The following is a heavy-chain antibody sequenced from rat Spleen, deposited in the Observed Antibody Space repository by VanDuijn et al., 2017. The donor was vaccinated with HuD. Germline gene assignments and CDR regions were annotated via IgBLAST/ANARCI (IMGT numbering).Heavy chain of an antibody. Sequence: EVQLQESGPGLVKPSQSLSLTCSVTGYSITSNYWGWIRKFPGNKMEWMGYISYSGSTSYYPSLKSRISITRDTSKNQFFLQLNSVTTEDTATYYCAREDYYDGYYYVMDAWGQGASVTVSS. J-gene: IGHJ4*01. CDR2: ISYSGST. CDR3: AREDYYDGYYYVMDA. D-gene: IGHD1-12*03. V-gene: IGHV3-1*01. CDR1: GYSITSNY.